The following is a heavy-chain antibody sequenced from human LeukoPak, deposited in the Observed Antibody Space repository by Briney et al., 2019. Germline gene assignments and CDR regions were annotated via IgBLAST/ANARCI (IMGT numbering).Heavy chain of an antibody. CDR1: GYTFTVYY. J-gene: IGHJ1*01. V-gene: IGHV1-2*02. CDR3: ARVVDVGVPGFQH. Sequence: ASVKVSFKTSGYTFTVYYLHWVRQAPRQGREWMGWINANSGDTYYVQKFKGRITITRDTSINTAYMELNGLISDDTAVYYCARVVDVGVPGFQHWGRGTLVTVSS. CDR2: INANSGDT. D-gene: IGHD1-26*01.